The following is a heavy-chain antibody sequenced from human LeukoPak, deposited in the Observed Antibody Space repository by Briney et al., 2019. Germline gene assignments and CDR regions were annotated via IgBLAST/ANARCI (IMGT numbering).Heavy chain of an antibody. D-gene: IGHD3-10*01. CDR3: ARDSMVRGVADY. Sequence: GGSLRLTCAASGFTFSSYAMTWVRQAPGKGLQWVSAVSGSGAHTYYADSVKGRFTISRDNAKNSLYLQMNSLRAEDTAVYYCARDSMVRGVADYWGQGTLVTVSS. V-gene: IGHV3-23*01. CDR1: GFTFSSYA. J-gene: IGHJ4*02. CDR2: VSGSGAHT.